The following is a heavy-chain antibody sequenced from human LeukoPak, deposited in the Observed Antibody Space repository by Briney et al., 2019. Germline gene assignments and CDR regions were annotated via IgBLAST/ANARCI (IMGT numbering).Heavy chain of an antibody. D-gene: IGHD1-26*01. CDR2: IYYSGST. CDR3: AREIGGSQFDY. Sequence: PSETLSLICTVSGGSISSYYWSWIRQPPGKGLEWIGYIYYSGSTNYNPSLKSRVTISVDTSKNQFSLKLSSVTAADTAVYYCAREIGGSQFDYWGQGTLVTVSS. V-gene: IGHV4-59*01. CDR1: GGSISSYY. J-gene: IGHJ4*02.